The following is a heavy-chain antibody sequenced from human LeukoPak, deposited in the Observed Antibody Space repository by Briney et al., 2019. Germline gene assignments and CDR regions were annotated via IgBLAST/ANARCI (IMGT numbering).Heavy chain of an antibody. V-gene: IGHV3-33*01. D-gene: IGHD1-26*01. CDR2: IWSDGSNK. CDR1: GFTFSSYG. J-gene: IGHJ4*02. Sequence: GRSLRLSCAASGFTFSSYGMHWVRQTPGKGLEWVAVIWSDGSNKYYADSVKGRFTISRDNSKNTLYLQMNSPRAEDTAVYYCARGSGSFSGGFDYWGQGTLVTVSS. CDR3: ARGSGSFSGGFDY.